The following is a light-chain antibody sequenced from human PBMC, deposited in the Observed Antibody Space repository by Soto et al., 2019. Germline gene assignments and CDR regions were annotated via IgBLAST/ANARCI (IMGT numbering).Light chain of an antibody. Sequence: DIPMTQSPSSLSASVGDRVTITCRASQSISSYLNWYQQKPGKAPKRLIYAASSLQSGVPSRFSGSGSGTDFTLTSSSLQPEEFATYYWQQSYSTPVFTFDPGTKVDI. CDR3: QQSYSTPVFT. V-gene: IGKV1-39*01. CDR1: QSISSY. J-gene: IGKJ3*01. CDR2: AAS.